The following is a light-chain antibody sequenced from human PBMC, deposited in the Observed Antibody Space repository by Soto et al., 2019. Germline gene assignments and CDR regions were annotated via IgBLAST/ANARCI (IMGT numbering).Light chain of an antibody. CDR1: QSVSSSY. Sequence: ESVLTQAPGALSLSPGERATLSCRASQSVSSSYLAWYQQKPGQAPRLLIYGASSRATGIPDRFSGSGSGTDFTLTISRLEPEDFAVYYCQQYGSSLWTFGQGTRWIS. J-gene: IGKJ1*01. CDR2: GAS. V-gene: IGKV3-20*01. CDR3: QQYGSSLWT.